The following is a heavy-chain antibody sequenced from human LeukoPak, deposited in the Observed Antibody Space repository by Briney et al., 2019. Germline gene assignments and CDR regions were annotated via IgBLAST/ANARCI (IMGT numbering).Heavy chain of an antibody. CDR2: IYGADAA. D-gene: IGHD6-13*01. CDR3: VTSTGQQFIPYDY. V-gene: IGHV3-66*02. Sequence: GGSLRLSCTASRFTFGDHAMSWVRQAPGKGLEWVSLIYGADAAYYAESVRGRFMISRDNLKNTLFLQMNSLRVEDTAVYYCVTSTGQQFIPYDYWGQGTHVTVSS. J-gene: IGHJ4*02. CDR1: RFTFGDHA.